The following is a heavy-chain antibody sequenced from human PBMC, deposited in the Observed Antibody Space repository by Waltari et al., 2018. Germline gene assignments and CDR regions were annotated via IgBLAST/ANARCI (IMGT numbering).Heavy chain of an antibody. CDR3: AGEIPDYGGSYYWYFDL. Sequence: EVQLVESGGGLVKPGGSLRLSCAASGFTFSSYSMNWVRQAPGKGLVCVSSISISSSYIYYADSWKGRFTISRDNAKNSLYLQMNSLRAEDTAVYYCAGEIPDYGGSYYWYFDLWGRGTLVTVSS. V-gene: IGHV3-21*01. J-gene: IGHJ2*01. CDR1: GFTFSSYS. D-gene: IGHD2-15*01. CDR2: ISISSSYI.